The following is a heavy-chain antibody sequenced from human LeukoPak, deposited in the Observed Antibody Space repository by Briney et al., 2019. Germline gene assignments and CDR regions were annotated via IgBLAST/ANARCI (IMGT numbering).Heavy chain of an antibody. Sequence: GRSLRLSCAASGFTFSRYGMHWVRQGPGKGLEWVAVIWSDGSNKYYADSVKGRFTTSRDNSKNTMYLQMNSLRADDTAVYYCARLGYCSGGSCYGSDYWGQGTLVTVSS. D-gene: IGHD2-15*01. J-gene: IGHJ4*02. V-gene: IGHV3-33*01. CDR1: GFTFSRYG. CDR3: ARLGYCSGGSCYGSDY. CDR2: IWSDGSNK.